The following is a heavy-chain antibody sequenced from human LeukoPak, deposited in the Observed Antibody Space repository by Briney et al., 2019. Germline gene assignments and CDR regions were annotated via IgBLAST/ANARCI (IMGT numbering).Heavy chain of an antibody. J-gene: IGHJ6*02. CDR2: IYSRGSST. V-gene: IGHV3-53*01. D-gene: IGHD3-16*01. Sequence: GGSLRLSCVASGFTVSDYYMSWVRQAPGKGLECVSLIYSRGSSTYYADSVKGRFTISRDDSKNTLYLQMNSLRAEDTAVYYCMRDEGGVYHYFGMDVWGQGTTVTVSS. CDR3: MRDEGGVYHYFGMDV. CDR1: GFTVSDYY.